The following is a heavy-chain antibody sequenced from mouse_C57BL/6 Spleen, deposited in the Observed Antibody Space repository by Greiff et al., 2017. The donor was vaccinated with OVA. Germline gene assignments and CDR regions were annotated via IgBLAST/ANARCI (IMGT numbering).Heavy chain of an antibody. V-gene: IGHV1-50*01. Sequence: QVQLQQPGAELVKPGASVKLSCKASGYTFTSYWMQWVKQRPGQGLEWIGEIDPSDSYTNYNQKFKGKATLTVDTSSSTAYMQLSSLTSEDSAVYYCARAAQVPLFDYWGQGTTLTVSS. CDR3: ARAAQVPLFDY. CDR2: IDPSDSYT. J-gene: IGHJ2*01. CDR1: GYTFTSYW. D-gene: IGHD3-2*02.